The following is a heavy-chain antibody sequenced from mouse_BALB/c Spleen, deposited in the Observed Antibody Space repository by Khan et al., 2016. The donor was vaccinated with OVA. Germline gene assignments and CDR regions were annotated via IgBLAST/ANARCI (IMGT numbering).Heavy chain of an antibody. J-gene: IGHJ2*01. D-gene: IGHD6-1*01. CDR2: ISSGGFT. CDR1: GFTFSNYT. CDR3: TESLFLYYFDY. V-gene: IGHV5-6-5*01. Sequence: EVQLVESGGGLVKPGGSLKLSCAASGFTFSNYTMSWVRQTPETRLEWVASISSGGFTYYPDSVKGRFTISRDNAWNILYLQMSSLRSEDTAMYYCTESLFLYYFDYWGQGTTLTVSS.